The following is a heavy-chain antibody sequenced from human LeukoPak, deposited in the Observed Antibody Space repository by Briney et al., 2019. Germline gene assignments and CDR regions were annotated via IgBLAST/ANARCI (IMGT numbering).Heavy chain of an antibody. D-gene: IGHD3-3*01. V-gene: IGHV4-4*07. CDR1: GGSISSYY. J-gene: IGHJ5*02. CDR3: ARENYDFWSGYYTSWFDP. Sequence: SETLSLTCTVSGGSISSYYWSWIRQPAGKGLEWIGRIYTSGSTNYNPSLKSRVTMSVDTSKNQFSPKLSSVTAADTAVYYCARENYDFWSGYYTSWFDPWGQGTLVTVSS. CDR2: IYTSGST.